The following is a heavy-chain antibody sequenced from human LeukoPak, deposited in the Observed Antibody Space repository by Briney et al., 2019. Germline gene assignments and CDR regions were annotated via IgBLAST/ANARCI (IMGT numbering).Heavy chain of an antibody. CDR2: MSYDGSNK. Sequence: GRSLRLSCAASGFTISSYAMHWVRQAPGKGLEWVAVMSYDGSNKYYADSVKGRFTISRDNSKNTLYLQMNSLKTEDTAVYYCTTATPLRYFGWGQGTLVTVSS. J-gene: IGHJ4*02. D-gene: IGHD3-9*01. V-gene: IGHV3-30*04. CDR1: GFTISSYA. CDR3: TTATPLRYFG.